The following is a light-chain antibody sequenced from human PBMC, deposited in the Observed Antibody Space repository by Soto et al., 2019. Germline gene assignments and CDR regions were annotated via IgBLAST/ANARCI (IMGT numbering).Light chain of an antibody. Sequence: DIQMTQSASSVSSSVGYRVNSSCLSSQDISTWLAWYQQKPVRAPKLLIYAASSLQSGVPSRFSGSGSGTDFTLTISNLQPEDVATYYCQHDDSLPIITLGQGTRLEIK. CDR2: AAS. V-gene: IGKV1-12*01. CDR1: QDISTW. J-gene: IGKJ5*01. CDR3: QHDDSLPIIT.